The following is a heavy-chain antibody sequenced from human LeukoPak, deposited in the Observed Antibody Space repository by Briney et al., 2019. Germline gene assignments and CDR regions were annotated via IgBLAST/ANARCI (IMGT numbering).Heavy chain of an antibody. Sequence: PGGSLRLSCAASGFTFSSYEMNWVRQAPGKGLEWVGFIRSKAYGGTTEYAASVKGRFTISRDDSKSIAYLQMNSLKTEDTAVYYCTREIWFGELLYYYYMDVWGKGTTVTISS. CDR3: TREIWFGELLYYYYMDV. V-gene: IGHV3-49*04. J-gene: IGHJ6*03. CDR1: GFTFSSYE. D-gene: IGHD3-10*01. CDR2: IRSKAYGGTT.